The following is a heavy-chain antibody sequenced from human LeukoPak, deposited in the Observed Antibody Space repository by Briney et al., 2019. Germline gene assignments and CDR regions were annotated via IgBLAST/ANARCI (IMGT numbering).Heavy chain of an antibody. V-gene: IGHV3-11*06. J-gene: IGHJ1*01. CDR3: ARGFRGVRVEYFQH. Sequence: PGGSLRLSCAVSGFTFSDYYMSWIRQAPGKGLECVSYISSSSSYTNYADSVKGRFTISRDNAKNSLYLQMNSLRAEDTAVYYCARGFRGVRVEYFQHWGQGTLVTVSS. CDR2: ISSSSSYT. D-gene: IGHD3-10*01. CDR1: GFTFSDYY.